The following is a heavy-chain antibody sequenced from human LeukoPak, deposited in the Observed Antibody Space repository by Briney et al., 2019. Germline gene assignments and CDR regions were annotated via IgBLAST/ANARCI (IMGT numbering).Heavy chain of an antibody. V-gene: IGHV3-30*02. D-gene: IGHD2-2*02. CDR1: GFTFSSYG. J-gene: IGHJ4*02. CDR2: IRYDGSNK. CDR3: AKEYCSSTSCYITGDY. Sequence: GGSLRLSCAASGFTFSSYGMHWVRQAPGKGLEWVAFIRYDGSNKYYADSVKGRFTIARDNSKNTLYLQMNSLRAEDTAVYYCAKEYCSSTSCYITGDYWGQGTLVTVSS.